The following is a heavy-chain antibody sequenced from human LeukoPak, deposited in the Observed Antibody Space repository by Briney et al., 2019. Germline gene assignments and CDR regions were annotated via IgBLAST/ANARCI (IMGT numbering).Heavy chain of an antibody. D-gene: IGHD4-17*01. Sequence: GGSLRLSCAASGFTFSSYWMSWVRQAPGKGLEWVANIKQDGSEKYYVDSVKGRFTISRDNAKNSLYLQVNSLRAEDTAVYYCARASSRTTVTTGYWGQGTLVTVSS. J-gene: IGHJ4*02. CDR3: ARASSRTTVTTGY. V-gene: IGHV3-7*01. CDR2: IKQDGSEK. CDR1: GFTFSSYW.